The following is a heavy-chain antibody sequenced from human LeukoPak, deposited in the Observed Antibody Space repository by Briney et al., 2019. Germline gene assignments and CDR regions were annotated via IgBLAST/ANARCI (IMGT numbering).Heavy chain of an antibody. CDR1: GGSNNSGGYS. J-gene: IGHJ4*02. CDR3: ARERGRAYYFDY. CDR2: IYRSGST. D-gene: IGHD3-10*01. V-gene: IGHV4-30-2*01. Sequence: SETLSLTCSVSGGSNNSGGYSWSWIRQPPGKGLEWIGDIYRSGSTFYNLSLQRRLTISLDRSKNELSLTLTSVTAADTAVYYCARERGRAYYFDYWGRGILVIVSS.